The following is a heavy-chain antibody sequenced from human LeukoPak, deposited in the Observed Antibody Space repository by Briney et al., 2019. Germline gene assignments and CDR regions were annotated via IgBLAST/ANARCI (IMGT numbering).Heavy chain of an antibody. V-gene: IGHV6-1*01. CDR1: GDSVSSNSAA. CDR2: TYYRSKWYN. J-gene: IGHJ4*02. D-gene: IGHD6-6*01. CDR3: ASTRKNTYSSSHSDY. Sequence: SQTLSLTCAISGDSVSSNSAAWNWIRQSPSRGLEWLGRTYYRSKWYNDYAVSVKSRITINPDTSKNQFSLQLNSVTPEDTAVYYYASTRKNTYSSSHSDYWGQGTLVTVSS.